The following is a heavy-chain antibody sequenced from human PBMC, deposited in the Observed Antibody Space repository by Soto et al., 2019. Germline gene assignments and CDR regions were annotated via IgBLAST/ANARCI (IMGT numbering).Heavy chain of an antibody. J-gene: IGHJ6*02. V-gene: IGHV1-69*13. CDR1: GGTFSSYA. D-gene: IGHD3-10*01. Sequence: PVKVSCKASGGTFSSYAISWVRQAPGQGLEWMGGIIPIFGTANYAQKFQGRVTITADESTSTAYMELSSLRSEDTAVYYCARVSFGELLLSYYYYGMDVWGQGTTVTVSS. CDR3: ARVSFGELLLSYYYYGMDV. CDR2: IIPIFGTA.